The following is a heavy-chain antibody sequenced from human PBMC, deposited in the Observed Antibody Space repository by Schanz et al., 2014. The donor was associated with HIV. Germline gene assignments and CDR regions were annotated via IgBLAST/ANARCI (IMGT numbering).Heavy chain of an antibody. CDR1: GGTFRTFA. V-gene: IGHV1-18*01. CDR3: ARVPKHNFGSGSYYPFDY. Sequence: QVQLVQSGAEVKKPGSSVKVSCKTFGGTFRTFAISWVRQAPGQGLEWMGWISGYIGNTDYAQNLQDRVTMTADTFTSTAYMELSSLRSEDTAVYYCARVPKHNFGSGSYYPFDYWGQGTLVTVSS. J-gene: IGHJ4*02. D-gene: IGHD3-10*01. CDR2: ISGYIGNT.